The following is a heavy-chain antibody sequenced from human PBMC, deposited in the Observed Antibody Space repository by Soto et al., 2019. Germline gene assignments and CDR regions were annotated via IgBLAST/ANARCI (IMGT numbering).Heavy chain of an antibody. D-gene: IGHD3-9*01. CDR3: ARDGYDILTCYYKDDY. Sequence: ASVKVSCKASGYTFTGYYMHWVRQAPGQGLEWMGWINPNSGGTNYAQKFQGWVTMTRDTSISTAYMELSRLRSDDTAVYYCARDGYDILTCYYKDDYWGQGTLVTVSS. J-gene: IGHJ4*02. V-gene: IGHV1-2*04. CDR2: INPNSGGT. CDR1: GYTFTGYY.